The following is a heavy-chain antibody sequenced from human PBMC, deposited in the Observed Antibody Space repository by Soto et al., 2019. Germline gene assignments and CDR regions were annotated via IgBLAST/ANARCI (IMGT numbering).Heavy chain of an antibody. CDR1: GGSMSSSSYY. CDR2: MDYSGLYSGSS. Sequence: PSETLSLTCTVSGGSMSSSSYYWGWIRQPPGKGLEWIASMDYSGLYSGSSYYNPSLKSRLTISVDTSKNQFSLKVSSVTAADTAVYYCARGFDILTVGFDPWGQGTLVTVSS. V-gene: IGHV4-39*01. D-gene: IGHD3-9*01. CDR3: ARGFDILTVGFDP. J-gene: IGHJ5*02.